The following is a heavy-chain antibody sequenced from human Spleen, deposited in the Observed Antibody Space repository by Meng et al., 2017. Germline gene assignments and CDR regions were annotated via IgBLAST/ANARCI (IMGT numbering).Heavy chain of an antibody. CDR2: IYSGGNT. Sequence: GGSLRLSCAASGFTVSINYMSWVRQAPGKGLEWVSVIYSGGNTYYADSVKGRFTISRDNSKNTLYLQMNSLRAEDTAVYYCARDLAVGAISGSLAYLDYWGQGTLVTVSS. CDR1: GFTVSINY. J-gene: IGHJ4*02. V-gene: IGHV3-66*01. CDR3: ARDLAVGAISGSLAYLDY. D-gene: IGHD1-26*01.